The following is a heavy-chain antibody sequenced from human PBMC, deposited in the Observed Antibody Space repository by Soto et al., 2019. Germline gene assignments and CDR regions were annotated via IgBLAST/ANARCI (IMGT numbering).Heavy chain of an antibody. V-gene: IGHV3-74*01. CDR1: GFTCSDYW. CDR3: TRDSFQDPYYYGMDV. CDR2: INPDGSST. Sequence: GGSLRLSCVVSGFTCSDYWLHWVRQAPGKGLVWVSRINPDGSSTSYADSVKGRFTFSRDNAKNTLYLQMNSLRAGDTAVYYCTRDSFQDPYYYGMDVRGQGTTVTVSS. J-gene: IGHJ6*02.